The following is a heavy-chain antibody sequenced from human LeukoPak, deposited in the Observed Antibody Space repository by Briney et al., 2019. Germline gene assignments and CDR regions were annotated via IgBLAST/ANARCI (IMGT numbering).Heavy chain of an antibody. CDR1: GGTFSSYA. Sequence: ASVKVSCTASGGTFSSYAISWVRQAPGQGLEWMGGIIPIFGTANYAQKFQGRVTITADESTSTAYMELSSLRSEDTAVYYCARGSYDYVWGSYRSHFDYWGQGTLVTVSS. D-gene: IGHD3-16*02. CDR3: ARGSYDYVWGSYRSHFDY. J-gene: IGHJ4*02. V-gene: IGHV1-69*13. CDR2: IIPIFGTA.